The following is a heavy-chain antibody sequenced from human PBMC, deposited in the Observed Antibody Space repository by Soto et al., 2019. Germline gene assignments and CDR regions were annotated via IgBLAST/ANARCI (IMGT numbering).Heavy chain of an antibody. Sequence: QVQLVQSGGEVKKPGASVKVSCKASGDTVTKYGISWVRQAPGQGREWLGWISFYNGHTNYALKFQDRITITTDTSTSTASMELRSLTSDDTAVYYCAGATSIAVAGKETWGQGTLVTVSS. J-gene: IGHJ4*02. CDR3: AGATSIAVAGKET. V-gene: IGHV1-18*01. D-gene: IGHD6-19*01. CDR2: ISFYNGHT. CDR1: GDTVTKYG.